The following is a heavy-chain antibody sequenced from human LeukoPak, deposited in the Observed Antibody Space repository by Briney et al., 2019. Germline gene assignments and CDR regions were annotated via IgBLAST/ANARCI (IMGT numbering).Heavy chain of an antibody. V-gene: IGHV5-51*01. CDR3: ARHGPSGYYYDSSGYLYYFDY. Sequence: GEXLKISCKGSGYSFTSYWIGWVRQMPGKGLEWMGIIYPGDSDTRYSPSFQGQVTISADKSISTAYLQWSSLKASDTAMYYCARHGPSGYYYDSSGYLYYFDYWGQGTLVTVSS. CDR2: IYPGDSDT. J-gene: IGHJ4*02. CDR1: GYSFTSYW. D-gene: IGHD3-22*01.